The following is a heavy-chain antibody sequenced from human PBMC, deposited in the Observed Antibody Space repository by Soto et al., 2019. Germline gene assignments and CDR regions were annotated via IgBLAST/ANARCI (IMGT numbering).Heavy chain of an antibody. CDR2: ISAYNGNT. Sequence: ASVKVSCKASGYTFTSYGISWVRQAPGQGLEWMGWISAYNGNTNYAQKLQGRVTMTTDTSTSTAYMELRSLRSDDTAVYYCARDRAIQYYYDSSGSWFDPWGQGTLVTVSS. J-gene: IGHJ5*02. CDR3: ARDRAIQYYYDSSGSWFDP. CDR1: GYTFTSYG. D-gene: IGHD3-22*01. V-gene: IGHV1-18*01.